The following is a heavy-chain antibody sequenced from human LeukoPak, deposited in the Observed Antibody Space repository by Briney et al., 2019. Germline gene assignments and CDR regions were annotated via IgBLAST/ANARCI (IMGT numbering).Heavy chain of an antibody. CDR2: INPSGGST. Sequence: ASVKVSCEASGYTFTSYYMHWVRQAPGQGLEWMGIINPSGGSTSYAQKFQGRVTMTRDTSTSTVYMELSSLRSEDTAVYYCARDLKYSSGWSRNDAFDIWGQGTMVTVSS. CDR1: GYTFTSYY. CDR3: ARDLKYSSGWSRNDAFDI. V-gene: IGHV1-46*01. D-gene: IGHD6-19*01. J-gene: IGHJ3*02.